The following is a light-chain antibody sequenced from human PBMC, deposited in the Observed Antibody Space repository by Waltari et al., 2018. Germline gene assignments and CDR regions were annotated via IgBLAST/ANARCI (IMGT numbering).Light chain of an antibody. CDR1: HGIGSW. V-gene: IGKV1-12*01. J-gene: IGKJ2*01. CDR2: KAS. Sequence: IQMTQSAYSLSASVGDTVTITCRASHGIGSWLDWYQQKPGKARKLLIYKASNLQTGVPSRFSGSGSGTEFTLTISSLHAEDVATYYCLQYNNSPHIFGQGTKVEIE. CDR3: LQYNNSPHI.